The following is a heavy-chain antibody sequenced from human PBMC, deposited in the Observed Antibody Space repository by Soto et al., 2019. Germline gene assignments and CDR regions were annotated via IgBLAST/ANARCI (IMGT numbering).Heavy chain of an antibody. CDR2: IYYRGST. CDR3: ARDGREASGMDV. CDR1: GGSISSHY. Sequence: SETLSLTCTVSGGSISSHYWSWVRQAPGKGLEWIGHIYYRGSTTYNPPLRSRSTISVDTSNNQFSLKLNSVTTADTAVYYCARDGREASGMDVWGQGTKVTVSS. J-gene: IGHJ6*02. V-gene: IGHV4-59*11. D-gene: IGHD1-26*01.